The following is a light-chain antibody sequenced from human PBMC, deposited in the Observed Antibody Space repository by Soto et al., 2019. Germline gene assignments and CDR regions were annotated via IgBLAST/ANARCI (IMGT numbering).Light chain of an antibody. CDR1: QSISSW. CDR3: QQYNSYSGT. Sequence: IQMPQSPSTLSASVGDRVTITCRASQSISSWLAWYQQKPGKAPKLLIYAASSLQSGVPSRFSGSGSGTEFTLTISSLQPDDFATYYCQQYNSYSGTFGQVIMVDIK. J-gene: IGKJ1*01. CDR2: AAS. V-gene: IGKV1-5*01.